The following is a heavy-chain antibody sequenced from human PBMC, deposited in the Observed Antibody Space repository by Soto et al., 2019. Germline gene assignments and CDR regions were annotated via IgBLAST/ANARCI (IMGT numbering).Heavy chain of an antibody. CDR1: GGSISSSSYY. D-gene: IGHD3-10*01. CDR3: ARILWFGSDNWFDP. Sequence: SETLSLTCTVSGGSISSSSYYWGWIRQPPGKGLEWIGSIYYSGSTYYNPSLKSRVTISVDTSKNQFSLKLSSVTAADTAVYYCARILWFGSDNWFDPWGQGTLVT. J-gene: IGHJ5*02. V-gene: IGHV4-39*01. CDR2: IYYSGST.